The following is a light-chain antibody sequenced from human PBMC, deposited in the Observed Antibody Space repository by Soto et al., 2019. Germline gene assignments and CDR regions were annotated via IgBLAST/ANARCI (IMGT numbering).Light chain of an antibody. Sequence: LTQSPGTLSASVGDRVTITCRASQGINSYLVWYQQKPGKAPKLLIYTASTLQTGVPSRFSGSGFGTEFSLTISSLQPDDFGSYYCQHMRTFGQGTKVDIK. J-gene: IGKJ1*01. CDR3: QHMRT. CDR1: QGINSY. CDR2: TAS. V-gene: IGKV1-9*01.